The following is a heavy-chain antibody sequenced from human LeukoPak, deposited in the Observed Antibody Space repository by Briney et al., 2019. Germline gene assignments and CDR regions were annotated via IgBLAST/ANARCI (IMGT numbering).Heavy chain of an antibody. D-gene: IGHD2-2*02. V-gene: IGHV1-2*04. CDR3: ARVRRDIVVVPAAIRGNWFDP. J-gene: IGHJ5*02. CDR1: GYTFTGYY. Sequence: ASVKVSCKASGYTFTGYYMHWVRQAPGQGLEWMGWINPNSGGTNYAQKFQGWVTMTRDTSISTAYMELSRLRSDDTAVYYCARVRRDIVVVPAAIRGNWFDPWGQGTLVTVSS. CDR2: INPNSGGT.